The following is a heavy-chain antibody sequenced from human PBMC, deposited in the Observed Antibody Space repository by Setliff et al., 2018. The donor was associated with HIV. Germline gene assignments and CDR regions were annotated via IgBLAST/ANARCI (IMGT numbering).Heavy chain of an antibody. CDR2: IVVGSGKT. V-gene: IGHV1-58*01. J-gene: IGHJ6*03. Sequence: SVKVSCKASGFTFSGSVVQWVRQARGQRLEWIGRIVVGSGKTDYAQKFQNRVTITRDMSTSTAYMELSSLRPEDTAVYYCAADRGDYFELDYPYYHYMDVWGKGTTVTVSS. CDR3: AADRGDYFELDYPYYHYMDV. CDR1: GFTFSGSV. D-gene: IGHD3-22*01.